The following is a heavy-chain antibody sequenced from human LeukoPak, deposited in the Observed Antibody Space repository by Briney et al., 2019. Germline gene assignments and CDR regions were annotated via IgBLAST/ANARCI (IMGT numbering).Heavy chain of an antibody. D-gene: IGHD3-10*01. CDR1: GGSFSGYY. CDR2: INHSGST. V-gene: IGHV4-34*01. J-gene: IGHJ5*02. Sequence: PSETLSLTCAVYGGSFSGYYWSWIRRPPGKGLEWIGEINHSGSTNYNPSLKSRVTISVDTSKNQFSLKLSSVTAADTAVYYCAREKGSGSYYTRNWFDPWGQGTLVTVSS. CDR3: AREKGSGSYYTRNWFDP.